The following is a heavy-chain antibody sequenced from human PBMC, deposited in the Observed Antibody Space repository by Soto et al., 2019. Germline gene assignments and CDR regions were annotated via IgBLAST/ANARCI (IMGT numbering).Heavy chain of an antibody. CDR2: ISAYNGNT. Sequence: VKVSCRACDYTFTRCGNSSVRQAPGQGLEWMGWISAYNGNTKYAQKLQGRVTMTTDTSTSTADMELRSLRSDDTAVYYCAREPNYFDYWGQGTLVTVSS. J-gene: IGHJ4*02. CDR3: AREPNYFDY. V-gene: IGHV1-18*01. CDR1: DYTFTRCG.